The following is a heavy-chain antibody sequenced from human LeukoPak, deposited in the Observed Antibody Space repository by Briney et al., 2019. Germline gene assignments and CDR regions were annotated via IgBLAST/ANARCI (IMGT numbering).Heavy chain of an antibody. CDR1: GGTFSSYA. J-gene: IGHJ6*03. CDR3: AEGPIWYYMDV. Sequence: GASVKVSCKASGGTFSSYAISWVRQAPGQGLEWMGWINPNSGGTNYAQKFQGRVTMTRDTSISTAYMELSRLRSDDTAVYYCAEGPIWYYMDVWGKGTTVTVSS. V-gene: IGHV1-2*02. CDR2: INPNSGGT.